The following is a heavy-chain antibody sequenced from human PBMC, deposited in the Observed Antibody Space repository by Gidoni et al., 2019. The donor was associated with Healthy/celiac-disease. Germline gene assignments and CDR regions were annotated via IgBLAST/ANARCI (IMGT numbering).Heavy chain of an antibody. D-gene: IGHD3-3*01. J-gene: IGHJ4*02. Sequence: QVQLVESGGGVVQPGRSLRLSCAASGFTFSSYAMHWVRQAPGKGLEWVAVISYDGSNKYYADSVKGRFTISRDNSKNTLYLQMNSLRAEDTAVYYCAREFPPYYDFWSGHHCDFDYWGQGTLVTVSS. CDR2: ISYDGSNK. V-gene: IGHV3-30-3*01. CDR1: GFTFSSYA. CDR3: AREFPPYYDFWSGHHCDFDY.